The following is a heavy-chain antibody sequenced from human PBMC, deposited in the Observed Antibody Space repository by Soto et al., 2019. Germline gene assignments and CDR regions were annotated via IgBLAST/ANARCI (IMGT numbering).Heavy chain of an antibody. CDR2: IWYDGTNK. V-gene: IGHV3-33*01. CDR1: GFTFSSYG. Sequence: QVQLVESGGGVVQPGRSLRLSCAASGFTFSSYGMHWVRQAPGKGLEWVAVIWYDGTNKYYADSVKGRFTISRDISKNTLDLQMNSLRAEDTAVYYCARDCAGYSSGWYQRGGFDYWGQGTLVTVSS. CDR3: ARDCAGYSSGWYQRGGFDY. J-gene: IGHJ4*02. D-gene: IGHD6-19*01.